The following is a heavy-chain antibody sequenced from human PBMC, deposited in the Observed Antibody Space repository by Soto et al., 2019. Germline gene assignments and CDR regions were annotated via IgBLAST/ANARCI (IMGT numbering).Heavy chain of an antibody. J-gene: IGHJ5*02. CDR1: GGSIRSGGYS. V-gene: IGHV4-30-2*01. D-gene: IGHD6-6*01. CDR2: IYHRGST. Sequence: SETLSLTCTVSGGSIRSGGYSWNWIRQPPGKGLEWIGYIYHRGSTYYNPSLRSRVTISVDSSKNQFSLKLTSVTAADTAVYYCGRGAYSIAARSSVSCIDPWGRGTLVTVSS. CDR3: GRGAYSIAARSSVSCIDP.